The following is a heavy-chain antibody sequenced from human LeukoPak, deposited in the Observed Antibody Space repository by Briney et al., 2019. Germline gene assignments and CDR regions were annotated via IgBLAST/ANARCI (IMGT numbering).Heavy chain of an antibody. D-gene: IGHD5-18*01. V-gene: IGHV3-7*01. CDR3: ARGVDTAMVSLGY. J-gene: IGHJ4*02. Sequence: PGGSLRLSCAASGFTFSSYWMSWVRQAPGKGLEWVANIKQDGSEEYYVDSVKGRFTISRDNAKNSLYLQMNSLRAEDTAVYYCARGVDTAMVSLGYWGQGTLVTVSS. CDR2: IKQDGSEE. CDR1: GFTFSSYW.